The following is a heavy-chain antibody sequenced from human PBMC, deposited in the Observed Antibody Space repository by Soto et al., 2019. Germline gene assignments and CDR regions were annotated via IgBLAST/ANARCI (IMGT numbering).Heavy chain of an antibody. D-gene: IGHD2-15*01. CDR1: GYTFTSYA. V-gene: IGHV1-3*01. CDR2: INAGNGNT. Sequence: GASVKVSCKASGYTFTSYAMHWVRQAPGQRLEWMGWINAGNGNTKYSQKFQGRVTITRDTSASTAYRELSSPRSEDPAGYYCATDWCGGGRRSARSFDYWGPGTLVTVSS. CDR3: ATDWCGGGRRSARSFDY. J-gene: IGHJ4*02.